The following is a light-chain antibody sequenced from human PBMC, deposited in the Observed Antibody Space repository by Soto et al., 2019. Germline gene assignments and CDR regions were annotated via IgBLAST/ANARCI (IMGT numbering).Light chain of an antibody. CDR2: WAS. Sequence: DIVMTQSPDSLAVSLGERATINCKSSQSVLYSSNNKNCLAWYQQKPGQPPKLLIYWASTRESGVPDRFSGSGSGTDFTLTISSLQAEDVAVYYCQQYSSTLWTFGQGTKVEIK. CDR1: QSVLYSSNNKNC. CDR3: QQYSSTLWT. V-gene: IGKV4-1*01. J-gene: IGKJ1*01.